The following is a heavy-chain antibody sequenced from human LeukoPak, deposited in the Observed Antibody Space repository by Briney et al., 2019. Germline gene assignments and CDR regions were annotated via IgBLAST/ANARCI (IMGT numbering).Heavy chain of an antibody. D-gene: IGHD5-12*01. V-gene: IGHV3-30-3*01. CDR1: GFTFSSYA. CDR3: ATSGYSGYDILAY. CDR2: ISYDGNNK. J-gene: IGHJ4*02. Sequence: GRSLRLSCAASGFTFSSYAMHWVRQAPGKGLEWVAVISYDGNNKYYSDSVKGRFSISRDNSKNTLYLQLNSLRAEDTAVYSCATSGYSGYDILAYWGQGTLVTVSS.